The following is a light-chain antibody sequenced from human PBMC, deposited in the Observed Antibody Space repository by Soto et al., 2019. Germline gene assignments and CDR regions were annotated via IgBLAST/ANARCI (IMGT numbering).Light chain of an antibody. Sequence: DIQLTQSPSSLSASIGDRVAIACRASQSISNWLAWYQQKPGKAPQILIYDASNLESGVPSRFSGFGSETEFTLTISSLQPDDFATYYCRQYKSFPWTFGQGTKVDIK. CDR2: DAS. V-gene: IGKV1-5*01. J-gene: IGKJ1*01. CDR3: RQYKSFPWT. CDR1: QSISNW.